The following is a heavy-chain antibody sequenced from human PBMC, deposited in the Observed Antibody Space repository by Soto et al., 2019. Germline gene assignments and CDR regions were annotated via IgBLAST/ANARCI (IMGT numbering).Heavy chain of an antibody. V-gene: IGHV1-3*05. CDR3: ARAVAVTADFDY. D-gene: IGHD2-21*02. J-gene: IGHJ4*02. CDR1: GYTFTGYA. CDR2: INAGNGNT. Sequence: QVQLVQSGAEEKKPGASVKVSCKASGYTFTGYAMHWVRQAPGQRLEWMGWINAGNGNTKYSQKFQGRVTITRDTSASAAYMELSSLSSEDTAVYYCARAVAVTADFDYWGQGTLFTVSS.